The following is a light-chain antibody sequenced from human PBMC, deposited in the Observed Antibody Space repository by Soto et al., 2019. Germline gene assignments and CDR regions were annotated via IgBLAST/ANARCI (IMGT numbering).Light chain of an antibody. CDR2: EVS. J-gene: IGLJ1*01. CDR1: SSDVGAYNY. CDR3: ISYTTRRVYV. V-gene: IGLV2-14*01. Sequence: QFALTQPASVSGSPGQSITISCTGTSSDVGAYNYVAWYQQHPGRAPKLMIYEVSSRPSGVSNRFSGSKSDNTASLTISGLQAEDEADYYCISYTTRRVYVFGTGTKVTVL.